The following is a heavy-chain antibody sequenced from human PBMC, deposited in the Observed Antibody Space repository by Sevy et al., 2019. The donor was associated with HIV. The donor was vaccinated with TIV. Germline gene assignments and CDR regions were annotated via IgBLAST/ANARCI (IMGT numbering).Heavy chain of an antibody. CDR3: AREGSYGDYMLSYYYGMDV. D-gene: IGHD3-10*01. CDR1: GFSFRSYW. V-gene: IGHV3-7*01. CDR2: IYQDGSEK. J-gene: IGHJ6*02. Sequence: GGSLRLSCAASGFSFRSYWMTWVRQAPGKGLEWVASIYQDGSEKYYMVSVKGRFTVSRDNAKNSLFLQMNSLRVEYTAVYYRAREGSYGDYMLSYYYGMDVWGQGTTVTVSS.